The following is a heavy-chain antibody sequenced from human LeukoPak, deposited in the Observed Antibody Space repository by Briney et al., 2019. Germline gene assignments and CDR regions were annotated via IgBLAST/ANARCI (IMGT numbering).Heavy chain of an antibody. Sequence: GESLKISCKGSGYSFTSYWIGWVRQMPGKGLEWMGIIYPGDSDTRYSPSFQGQVTISADKSISTAYLQWSSLKASDTAMYYCAVQAAHYDILTGYQIWGQGTLVTVSS. J-gene: IGHJ4*02. CDR2: IYPGDSDT. D-gene: IGHD3-9*01. CDR1: GYSFTSYW. V-gene: IGHV5-51*01. CDR3: AVQAAHYDILTGYQI.